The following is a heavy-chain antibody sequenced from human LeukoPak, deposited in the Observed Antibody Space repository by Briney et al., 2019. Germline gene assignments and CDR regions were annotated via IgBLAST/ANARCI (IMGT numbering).Heavy chain of an antibody. D-gene: IGHD7-27*01. CDR3: ARDSKAAGDPRDED. J-gene: IGHJ4*02. Sequence: GSSVKVSCKAAGYIFTAHYVHWVRQAPGQGLEWMGWINPHSGGINYAPKFQGRVSMTRDTSISTAYMELSRLLSDDTAVYFCARDSKAAGDPRDEDWGQGTLVTVSS. CDR1: GYIFTAHY. V-gene: IGHV1-2*02. CDR2: INPHSGGI.